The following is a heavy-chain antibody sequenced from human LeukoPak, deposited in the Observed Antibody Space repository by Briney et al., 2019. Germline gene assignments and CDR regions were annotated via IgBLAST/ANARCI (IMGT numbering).Heavy chain of an antibody. Sequence: PGGSLRLSCAASGFTFGSYWMHWVRQAPGKGLVWVSRINTDGGDTIYADSVKGRFTISRDNAKNTLFLQMNSLRAEDTAVYYWARDEEKVGASGQDYWGQGTLVTVSS. J-gene: IGHJ4*02. CDR3: ARDEEKVGASGQDY. D-gene: IGHD1-26*01. CDR2: INTDGGDT. CDR1: GFTFGSYW. V-gene: IGHV3-74*01.